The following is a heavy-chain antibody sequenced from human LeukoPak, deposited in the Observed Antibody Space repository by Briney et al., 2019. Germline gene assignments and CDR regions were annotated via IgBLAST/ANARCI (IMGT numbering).Heavy chain of an antibody. CDR3: AREAVAGHYYYYGMDV. D-gene: IGHD6-19*01. Sequence: ASVKVSCKASGGTFSSYAISWVRQAPGQGLEWMGGIIPIFGTANYAQKFQGRVTITADESTSTAHMELSSLRSEDTAVYYCAREAVAGHYYYYGMDVWGQGTTVTVSS. J-gene: IGHJ6*02. CDR1: GGTFSSYA. V-gene: IGHV1-69*13. CDR2: IIPIFGTA.